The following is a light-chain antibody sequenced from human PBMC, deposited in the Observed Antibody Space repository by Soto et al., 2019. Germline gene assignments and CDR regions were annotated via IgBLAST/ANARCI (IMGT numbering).Light chain of an antibody. CDR3: QLYGISPH. CDR2: GAS. Sequence: DIVLTQSPGTLYLPPGERATLSCRASQSVSSFLAWYQQKVGQAPRLLIYGASSRATGITDRFSGSASGTDFTLTINRLEPEDFAVYYCQLYGISPHFGQGTRLEIK. V-gene: IGKV3-20*01. J-gene: IGKJ5*01. CDR1: QSVSSF.